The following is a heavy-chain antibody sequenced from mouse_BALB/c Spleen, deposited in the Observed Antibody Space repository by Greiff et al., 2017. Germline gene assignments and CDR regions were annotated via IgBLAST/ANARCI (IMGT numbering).Heavy chain of an antibody. D-gene: IGHD1-1*01. CDR2: ISYSGST. CDR1: GDSITSGY. Sequence: VQLQQSGPSLVKPSQTLSLTCSVTGDSITSGYWNWIRKFPGNKLEYMGYISYSGSTYYNPSLKSRISITRDTSKNQYYLQLNSVTTEDTATYYCARYPYYGSSYDYAMDYWGQGTSVTVSS. V-gene: IGHV3-8*02. J-gene: IGHJ4*01. CDR3: ARYPYYGSSYDYAMDY.